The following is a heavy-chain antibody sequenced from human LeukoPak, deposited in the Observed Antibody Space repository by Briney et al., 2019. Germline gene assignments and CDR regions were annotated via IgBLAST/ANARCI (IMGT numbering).Heavy chain of an antibody. CDR2: IKKDGSEK. CDR3: AKYSSGWVNDY. D-gene: IGHD6-19*01. V-gene: IGHV3-7*03. Sequence: PSETLSLTCAVYGGSFSGYYWSWIRQPPGKGLEWVANIKKDGSEKYYVDAVKGRFTISRDNAKTSLYLQMNSLRAEDTALYYCAKYSSGWVNDYWGQGTLVTVSS. J-gene: IGHJ4*02. CDR1: GGSFSGYY.